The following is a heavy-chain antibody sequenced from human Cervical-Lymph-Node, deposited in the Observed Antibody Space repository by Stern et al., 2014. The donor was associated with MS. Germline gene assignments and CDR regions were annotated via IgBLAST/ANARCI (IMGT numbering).Heavy chain of an antibody. Sequence: EVQLVESGGGLIQPGGSLRLSCAASGFTVSSSYMSWVRQAPGKGLEWVSAIHNGGATYYADSVKGRFPISIDNSKNTLYFQISSLSAEAMAVYFCSRVGRRYISGYSFDYWAQGTLVTVSS. CDR2: IHNGGAT. CDR1: GFTVSSSY. V-gene: IGHV3-53*01. J-gene: IGHJ4*02. D-gene: IGHD5-18*01. CDR3: SRVGRRYISGYSFDY.